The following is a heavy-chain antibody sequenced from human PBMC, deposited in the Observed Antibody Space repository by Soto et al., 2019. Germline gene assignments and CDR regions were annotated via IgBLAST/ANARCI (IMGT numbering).Heavy chain of an antibody. CDR2: TYYRSRWYN. J-gene: IGHJ6*03. CDR1: GGGVSSNSDA. CDR3: AGTTSHQWYYMDV. Sequence: SQTLSLTCGISGGGVSSNSDAWNWIRLSPSRGLEWLARTYYRSRWYNDYAVSVRSRITVNPDTSKNQFSLQLTSVTPEDTAVYYCAGTTSHQWYYMDVWGKGSTATVSS. D-gene: IGHD1-7*01. V-gene: IGHV6-1*01.